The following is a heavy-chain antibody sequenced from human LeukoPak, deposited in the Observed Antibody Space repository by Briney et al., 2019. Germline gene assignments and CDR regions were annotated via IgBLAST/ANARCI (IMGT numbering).Heavy chain of an antibody. CDR1: GDTFTSCG. CDR3: ARDIVVVPAAGFDY. D-gene: IGHD2-2*01. CDR2: ISAYNGNT. Sequence: ASVKVSCKASGDTFTSCGMSWVRQAPGQGLEWMGWISAYNGNTNYAQKLQGRVTMTTDTSTSTAYMELRSLRSDDTAVYYCARDIVVVPAAGFDYWGQGTLVTVSS. J-gene: IGHJ4*02. V-gene: IGHV1-18*01.